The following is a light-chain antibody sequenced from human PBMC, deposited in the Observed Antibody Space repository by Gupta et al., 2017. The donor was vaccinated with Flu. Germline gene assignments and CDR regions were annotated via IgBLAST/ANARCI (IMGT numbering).Light chain of an antibody. CDR1: QSISTY. V-gene: IGKV1-39*01. Sequence: VGDRVTIICRVSQSISTYLNWYQHKPGKAPKLLIYTASSLHSGVPSRFSGSGSGTDFTLTSSRLQPEDIATYYCQQSYRLATFGQGTKVEIK. CDR3: QQSYRLAT. J-gene: IGKJ1*01. CDR2: TAS.